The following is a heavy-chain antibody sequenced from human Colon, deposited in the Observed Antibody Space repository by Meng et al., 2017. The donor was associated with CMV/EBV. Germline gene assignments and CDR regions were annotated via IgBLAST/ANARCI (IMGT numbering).Heavy chain of an antibody. CDR1: GFTISSYW. J-gene: IGHJ5*02. D-gene: IGHD2-21*01. Sequence: ASGFTISSYWMHWVRQVPGKGLVWVSRIKYDGGVTGYADSVKGRFTISRDNAKNTLYLQMNSLRVEDTAVYYCVRELLNCAGDCLHLWGQGTLVTVSS. CDR3: VRELLNCAGDCLHL. CDR2: IKYDGGVT. V-gene: IGHV3-74*01.